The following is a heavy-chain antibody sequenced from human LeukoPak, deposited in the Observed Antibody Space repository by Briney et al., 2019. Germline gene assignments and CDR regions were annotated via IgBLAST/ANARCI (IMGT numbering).Heavy chain of an antibody. J-gene: IGHJ4*02. CDR1: GYTFTSYG. Sequence: ASVKVSCRASGYTFTSYGISWVRQAPGQGLEWMGWISAYNGNTNYAQKLQGRVTMTTDTSTSTAYTELRSLRSDDTAVYYCARDHGSSSGWYDYWGQGTLVTVSS. D-gene: IGHD6-19*01. CDR2: ISAYNGNT. CDR3: ARDHGSSSGWYDY. V-gene: IGHV1-18*01.